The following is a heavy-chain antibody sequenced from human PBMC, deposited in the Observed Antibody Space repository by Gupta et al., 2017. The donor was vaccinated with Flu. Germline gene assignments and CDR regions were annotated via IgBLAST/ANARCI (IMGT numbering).Heavy chain of an antibody. V-gene: IGHV3-11*01. Sequence: QIHLLESGGGLVKPGESLTLSCAASESTFGDFFMSWIRQAPGKGLEWISYISKSSDTMYLAESVKGRFFISRDNAKNSLYLQINNLRAEDTAVYDCAGSDYNYGCDFDSWGKGTLVTVSS. J-gene: IGHJ4*02. D-gene: IGHD5-18*01. CDR3: AGSDYNYGCDFDS. CDR2: ISKSSDTM. CDR1: ESTFGDFF.